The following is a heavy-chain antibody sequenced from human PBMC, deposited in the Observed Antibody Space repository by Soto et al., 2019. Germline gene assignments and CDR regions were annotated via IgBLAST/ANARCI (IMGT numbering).Heavy chain of an antibody. J-gene: IGHJ6*02. CDR3: AHRAITAGIFAMDV. Sequence: QITLKESGPTLVKPTQTLTLTCTFSGFSLTTSGVGVAWIRQPPGKALECLAMIYWNDDQRYSPSLKSRLTITKDTAKNQVVLTMTNRDLVDTATYYCAHRAITAGIFAMDVWGQGTTVTVS. CDR2: IYWNDDQ. V-gene: IGHV2-5*01. CDR1: GFSLTTSGVG. D-gene: IGHD6-13*01.